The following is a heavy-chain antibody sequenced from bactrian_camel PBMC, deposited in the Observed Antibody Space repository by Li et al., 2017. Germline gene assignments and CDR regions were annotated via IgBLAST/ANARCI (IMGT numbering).Heavy chain of an antibody. J-gene: IGHJ4*01. D-gene: IGHD7*01. Sequence: HVQLVESGGGSVQAGGSLRLSCEWSPRAYSTWCMYWFRQVLGKEREGVAGIDTEGSTNYADSVKGRFNISKNHVQNTLYLQMNDLKPEDTAMYFCAADEPVGAPLFDAEYRYWGYGTQVTVS. CDR1: PRAYSTWC. CDR2: IDTEGST. V-gene: IGHV3S57*01. CDR3: AADEPVGAPLFDAEYRY.